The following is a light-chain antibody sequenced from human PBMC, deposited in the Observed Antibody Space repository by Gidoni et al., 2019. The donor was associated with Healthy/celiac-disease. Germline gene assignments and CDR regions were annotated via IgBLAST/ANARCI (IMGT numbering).Light chain of an antibody. CDR3: NSRDSSGNHVV. J-gene: IGLJ2*01. CDR1: SLRSYY. V-gene: IGLV3-19*01. Sequence: SSELTQDPAVSVALGQTVRITCQGDSLRSYYAIWYQQKPGKAPVLVIYGKNNRPSGIPDRFSGSSSGNTASLTITGAQAEDEADYYCNSRDSSGNHVVFGGGTKLTVL. CDR2: GKN.